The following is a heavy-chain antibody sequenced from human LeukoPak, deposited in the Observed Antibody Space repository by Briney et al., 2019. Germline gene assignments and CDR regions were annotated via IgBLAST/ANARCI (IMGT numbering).Heavy chain of an antibody. Sequence: PSETLSLTCTVSGGSISSSNSYWGWIRQPPGKGLEWIGSIYYSGTTYYNPSLKSRVAISVDTSKNQFSLKLSSVTAADTAVYYCARLVAGGPGIPNYGMDVWGQGTTGTVSS. V-gene: IGHV4-39*01. CDR3: ARLVAGGPGIPNYGMDV. D-gene: IGHD4-23*01. J-gene: IGHJ6*02. CDR1: GGSISSSNSY. CDR2: IYYSGTT.